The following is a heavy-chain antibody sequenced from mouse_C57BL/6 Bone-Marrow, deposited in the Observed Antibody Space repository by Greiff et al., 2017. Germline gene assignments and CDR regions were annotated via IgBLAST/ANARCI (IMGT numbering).Heavy chain of an antibody. CDR3: TTWDGGFAY. D-gene: IGHD4-1*01. Sequence: VQLQQSGAELVRPGASVKLSCTASGFNIKDDYMHWVKQRPEQGLEWIGWIDPENGDTEYASKFQGKATITADTSSNTAYLQPSSLTSEDTAVYYCTTWDGGFAYWGQGTLVTVSA. CDR1: GFNIKDDY. CDR2: IDPENGDT. V-gene: IGHV14-4*01. J-gene: IGHJ3*01.